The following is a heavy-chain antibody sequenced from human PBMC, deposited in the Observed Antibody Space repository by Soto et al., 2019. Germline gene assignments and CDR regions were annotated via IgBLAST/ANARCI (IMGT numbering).Heavy chain of an antibody. V-gene: IGHV4-34*01. CDR1: GGSFSGYY. J-gene: IGHJ6*02. CDR2: INHSGST. CDR3: ARALPVSRYCISIDCPRSGMDV. D-gene: IGHD2-2*01. Sequence: KTSETLSLTCAVYGGSFSGYYWSWVRQHPGKGLEWIAEINHSGSTNYNPSLKSRVTISVDTSKNYFSLKLSFVTAADTAVYYCARALPVSRYCISIDCPRSGMDVWGQGTTVTVSS.